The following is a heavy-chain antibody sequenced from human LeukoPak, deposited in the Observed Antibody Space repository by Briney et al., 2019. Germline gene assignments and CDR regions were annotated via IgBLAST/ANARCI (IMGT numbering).Heavy chain of an antibody. CDR1: GYTFTSYD. J-gene: IGHJ4*02. CDR3: ASASIAAAGSFDY. D-gene: IGHD6-13*01. V-gene: IGHV1-8*03. CDR2: MNPNSGNT. Sequence: ASVKVSCKASGYTFTSYDINWVRQATGQGLEWMGWMNPNSGNTGYAQKFQGRVTITRNTSISTAYMELSSLRSEDTAVYYCASASIAAAGSFDYWGQGTLVTVSS.